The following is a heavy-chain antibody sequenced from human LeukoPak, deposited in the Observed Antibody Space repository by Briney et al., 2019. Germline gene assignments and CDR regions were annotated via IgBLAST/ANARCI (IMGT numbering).Heavy chain of an antibody. CDR1: GGSISSYY. CDR3: ASPYSSSWYYFDY. Sequence: SETLSLTCSVSGGSISSYYWSWIRQPPGKGLECIGYIHYSGITNYNPSLKSRVTISVDTSKNQFSLKLSSVTAADTAVYYCASPYSSSWYYFDYWGQGTLVTVSS. V-gene: IGHV4-59*08. CDR2: IHYSGIT. D-gene: IGHD6-13*01. J-gene: IGHJ4*02.